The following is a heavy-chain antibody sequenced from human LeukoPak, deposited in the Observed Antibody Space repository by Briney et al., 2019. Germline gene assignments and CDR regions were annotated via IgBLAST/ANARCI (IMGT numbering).Heavy chain of an antibody. Sequence: SETLSLTCTVSGGSISSYYWSWIQQPAGKGLEWIGRIYTSGSTNYNPSLKSRVTMSVDTSKNQFSLKLSSVTAADTAVYYCARGIKGGVYPNWFDPWGQGTLVTVSS. J-gene: IGHJ5*02. D-gene: IGHD5/OR15-5a*01. CDR2: IYTSGST. V-gene: IGHV4-4*07. CDR1: GGSISSYY. CDR3: ARGIKGGVYPNWFDP.